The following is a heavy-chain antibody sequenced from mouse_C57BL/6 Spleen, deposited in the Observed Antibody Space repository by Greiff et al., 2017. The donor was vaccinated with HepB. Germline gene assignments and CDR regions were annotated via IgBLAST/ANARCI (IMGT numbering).Heavy chain of an antibody. CDR2: IYPGDGDT. Sequence: VKLMESGPELVKPGASVKISCKASGYAFSSSWMNWVKQRPGKGLEWIGRIYPGDGDTNYNGKFKGKATLTADKSSSTAYMQLSSLTSEDSAVYFCAYDYDWDYWGQGTTLTVSS. D-gene: IGHD2-4*01. V-gene: IGHV1-82*01. CDR3: AYDYDWDY. J-gene: IGHJ2*01. CDR1: GYAFSSSW.